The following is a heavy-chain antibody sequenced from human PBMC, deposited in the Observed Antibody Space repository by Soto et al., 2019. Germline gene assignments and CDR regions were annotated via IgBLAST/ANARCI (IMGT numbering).Heavy chain of an antibody. Sequence: PSETLSLTCTVSGGSFSTYYWTWIRQPPGQGLEWLGYVYYTGTTTYNPSLKSRLTISLYTSKTQFSLKLGSVTAAVTAVYYCARLGDYYQTFDYWGQGALVTVSS. J-gene: IGHJ4*01. V-gene: IGHV4-59*08. CDR3: ARLGDYYQTFDY. CDR2: VYYTGTT. D-gene: IGHD3-22*01. CDR1: GGSFSTYY.